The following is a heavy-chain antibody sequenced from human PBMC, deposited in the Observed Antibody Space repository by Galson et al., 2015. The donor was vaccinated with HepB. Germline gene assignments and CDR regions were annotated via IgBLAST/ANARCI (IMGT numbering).Heavy chain of an antibody. Sequence: SLRLSCAASGFTFSSYSMNWVRQAPGKGLEWVSSISSSSSYIYYADSVKGRFTISRDSAKNSLYLQMNSLRAEDTAVYYCARELWFGEYRIFDYWGQGTLVTVSS. D-gene: IGHD3-10*01. CDR1: GFTFSSYS. CDR3: ARELWFGEYRIFDY. J-gene: IGHJ4*02. CDR2: ISSSSSYI. V-gene: IGHV3-21*01.